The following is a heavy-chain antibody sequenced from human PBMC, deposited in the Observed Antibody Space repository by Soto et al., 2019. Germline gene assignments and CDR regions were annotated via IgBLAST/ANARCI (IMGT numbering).Heavy chain of an antibody. CDR1: GGSISSSSYY. V-gene: IGHV4-39*01. CDR3: ASFYDILTGTYYYYGMDV. J-gene: IGHJ6*02. CDR2: IYYSGST. Sequence: TSETLSLTCTVSGGSISSSSYYWGWIRQPPGKGLEWIGSIYYSGSTYYNPSLKSRVTISVDTSKNQFSLKLSSVTAADTAVYYCASFYDILTGTYYYYGMDVWGQGTTVTVSS. D-gene: IGHD3-9*01.